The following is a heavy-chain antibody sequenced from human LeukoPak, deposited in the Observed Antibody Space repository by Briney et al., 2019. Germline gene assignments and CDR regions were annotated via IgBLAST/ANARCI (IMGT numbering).Heavy chain of an antibody. J-gene: IGHJ4*02. CDR2: ISGSGGST. D-gene: IGHD2-21*01. CDR1: GFTFSSYA. V-gene: IGHV3-23*01. CDR3: AKSQGLSRYFDY. Sequence: GGSLRLSCAASGFTFSSYAMSWVRQAPGKGLEWVSAISGSGGSTYYADSVKGRLTISRDNSKNTLYLQMNSLRAEDTAVYYCAKSQGLSRYFDYWGQGTLVTVSS.